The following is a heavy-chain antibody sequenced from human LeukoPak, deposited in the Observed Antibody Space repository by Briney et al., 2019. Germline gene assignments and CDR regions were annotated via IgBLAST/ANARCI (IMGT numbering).Heavy chain of an antibody. CDR3: ARDMEWLLYRGPFDY. Sequence: GASVKVSCKASGYTFTSYDINWVRQATGQGLEWMGWMNPNSGNTGYAQKFQGRVTMTRDTSISTAYMELSRLRSDDTAVYYCARDMEWLLYRGPFDYWGQGTLVTVSS. D-gene: IGHD3-3*01. CDR1: GYTFTSYD. CDR2: MNPNSGNT. J-gene: IGHJ4*02. V-gene: IGHV1-8*01.